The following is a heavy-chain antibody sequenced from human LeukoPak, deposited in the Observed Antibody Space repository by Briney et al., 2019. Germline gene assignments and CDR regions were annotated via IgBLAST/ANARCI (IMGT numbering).Heavy chain of an antibody. CDR2: IIPILGIA. V-gene: IGHV1-69*04. Sequence: ASVKVSCKASGGTFSSYAISWVRQAPGQGLEWMGRIIPILGIANYAQKFQGRVTITADKSTSTAYMELSSLRSEDTAVYYCARVVAAAGRYYFDYWGQGTLVTVSS. CDR1: GGTFSSYA. D-gene: IGHD6-13*01. CDR3: ARVVAAAGRYYFDY. J-gene: IGHJ4*02.